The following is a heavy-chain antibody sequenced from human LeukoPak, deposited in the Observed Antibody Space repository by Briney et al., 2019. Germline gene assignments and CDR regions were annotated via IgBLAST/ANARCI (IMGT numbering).Heavy chain of an antibody. D-gene: IGHD5-12*01. J-gene: IGHJ5*02. CDR3: AKDPGVGIVATVFDP. Sequence: GGSLRLSCAASGFTFSTYGLHWVRQAPGKGLEWVALIWYDGSNKYYADSVKGRFTISRDNSKNTLYLQMNSLRAEDTAVYYCAKDPGVGIVATVFDPWGQGTLVTVSS. CDR2: IWYDGSNK. CDR1: GFTFSTYG. V-gene: IGHV3-33*06.